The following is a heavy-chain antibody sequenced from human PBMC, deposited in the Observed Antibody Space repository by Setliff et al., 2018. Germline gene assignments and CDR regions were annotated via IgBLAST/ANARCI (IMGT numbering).Heavy chain of an antibody. J-gene: IGHJ4*02. CDR1: GGSFSGYY. CDR3: ARVRWELYFDY. D-gene: IGHD1-26*01. Sequence: SETLSLTCAVYGGSFSGYYWSWIRQPPGKGLEWIGSIYYSGSTYYNPSLKSRVTISVDTSKNQFSLKLSSVTAADTAVYYCARVRWELYFDYWGQGTLVTVSS. V-gene: IGHV4-34*01. CDR2: IYYSGST.